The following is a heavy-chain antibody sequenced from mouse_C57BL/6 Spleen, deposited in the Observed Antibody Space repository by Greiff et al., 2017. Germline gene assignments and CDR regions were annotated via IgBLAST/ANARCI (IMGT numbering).Heavy chain of an antibody. V-gene: IGHV1-55*01. J-gene: IGHJ4*01. CDR3: ARYYYYGSRFFYYAMDY. CDR2: IYPGSGST. Sequence: QVQLQQPGAELVKPGASVKMSCKASGYTFTSYWITWVKQRPGQGLEWIGDIYPGSGSTNYNEKFKSKATLTVDTSSSTAYMQLSSLTSEDSAVXYCARYYYYGSRFFYYAMDYWGQGTSVTVSS. D-gene: IGHD1-1*01. CDR1: GYTFTSYW.